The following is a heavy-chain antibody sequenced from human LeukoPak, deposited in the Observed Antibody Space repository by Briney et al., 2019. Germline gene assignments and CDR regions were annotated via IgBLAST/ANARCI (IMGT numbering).Heavy chain of an antibody. J-gene: IGHJ4*02. CDR3: ARDSGSYLQPTDY. Sequence: GGSLRLSCTASGFTFSTYAMTWVRHAPGKGLEWVSSISGSGDSTYYADSVKGRFTISRDNSKNTLYLQMSSLRADDTALYHCARDSGSYLQPTDYWGQGTLVTVSS. CDR1: GFTFSTYA. V-gene: IGHV3-23*01. D-gene: IGHD1-26*01. CDR2: ISGSGDST.